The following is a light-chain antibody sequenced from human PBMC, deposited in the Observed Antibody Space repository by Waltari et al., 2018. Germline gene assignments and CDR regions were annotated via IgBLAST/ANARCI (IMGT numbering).Light chain of an antibody. Sequence: QSALTQPASVSGSPGQSITISCTGTSSDVGTYKRVSWYQQHPGKAPKLMIYAVSKRASGVSDRFSGAKAGDMASLTISGLQPEDEAEYFCSSYAGSSKGVFGGGTKVTVL. CDR2: AVS. CDR1: SSDVGTYKR. V-gene: IGLV2-23*02. J-gene: IGLJ2*01. CDR3: SSYAGSSKGV.